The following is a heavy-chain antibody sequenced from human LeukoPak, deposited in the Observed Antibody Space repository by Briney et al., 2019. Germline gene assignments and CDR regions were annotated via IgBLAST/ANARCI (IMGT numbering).Heavy chain of an antibody. CDR1: GYTFTGYY. J-gene: IGHJ4*02. Sequence: ASVKVSCKASGYTFTGYYMHWVRQAPGQGLEWMGWINPNSGGTNYAQKFQGRVTMTRDTSISTAYMELSRLRSDDTAVYYCARPTGGSYYEDYFDYWGQGTLVTVSS. CDR3: ARPTGGSYYEDYFDY. D-gene: IGHD1-26*01. V-gene: IGHV1-2*02. CDR2: INPNSGGT.